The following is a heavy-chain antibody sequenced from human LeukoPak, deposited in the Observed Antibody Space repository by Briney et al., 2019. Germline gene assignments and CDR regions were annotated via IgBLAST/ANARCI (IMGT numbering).Heavy chain of an antibody. CDR1: GFTFSSYG. Sequence: GGSLRLSCAASGFTFSSYGMHWVRQAPGKGLEWVAVIWYDGSNKYYADSVKGRFTISRDNSKNTLYLQMNSLRAEDTAVYYCARGYGGNYYYYGMDVWGRGTTVTVSS. J-gene: IGHJ6*02. CDR3: ARGYGGNYYYYGMDV. CDR2: IWYDGSNK. D-gene: IGHD4-23*01. V-gene: IGHV3-33*01.